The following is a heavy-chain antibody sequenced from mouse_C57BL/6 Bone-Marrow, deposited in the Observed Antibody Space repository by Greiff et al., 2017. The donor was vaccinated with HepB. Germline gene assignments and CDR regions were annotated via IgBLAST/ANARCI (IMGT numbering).Heavy chain of an antibody. D-gene: IGHD1-1*01. CDR3: ARYSYYYGKDWYFDV. V-gene: IGHV7-3*01. CDR2: IRNKANGYTT. CDR1: GFTFTDYY. Sequence: EVQGVESGGGLVQPGGSLSLSCAASGFTFTDYYMSWVRQPPGKALEWLGFIRNKANGYTTEYSASVKGRFTISRDNSKSILYLQMNALRAEDSATYYCARYSYYYGKDWYFDVWGTGTTVTVSS. J-gene: IGHJ1*03.